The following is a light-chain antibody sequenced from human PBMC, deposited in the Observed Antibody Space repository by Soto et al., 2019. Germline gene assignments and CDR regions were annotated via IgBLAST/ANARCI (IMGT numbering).Light chain of an antibody. CDR2: EDT. V-gene: IGLV3-21*02. J-gene: IGLJ2*01. CDR3: QVWDSGSDQLV. CDR1: NIGFKS. Sequence: SSELTQPSSVSVAPGQTARITCGGNNIGFKSVYWYQQRPGQAPVLVVSEDTDRPAGIPERISASNSGNTATLTSSGVEGGDEADDYCQVWDSGSDQLVFGGGTKLTVL.